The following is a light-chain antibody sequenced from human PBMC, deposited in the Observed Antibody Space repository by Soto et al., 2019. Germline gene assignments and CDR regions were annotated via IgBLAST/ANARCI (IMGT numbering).Light chain of an antibody. CDR2: GND. J-gene: IGLJ1*01. CDR1: SSNIGSNT. Sequence: QAVVTQSPSASGTPGQRVTISCSGSSSNIGSNTVNWYQQFPGTAPKLLIYGNDQRPSGVPDRFSGSKSGTSASLAISGLQSEDEADYYCATWDDSLIGSVFGTGTKLTVL. V-gene: IGLV1-44*01. CDR3: ATWDDSLIGSV.